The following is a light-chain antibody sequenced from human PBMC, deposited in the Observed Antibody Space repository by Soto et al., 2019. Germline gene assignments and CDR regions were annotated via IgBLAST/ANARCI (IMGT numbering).Light chain of an antibody. Sequence: EIVLTQSPGTLSLAPGKRATLSCRSSQIVSSNYLAWYQQKPGQAPRLIIYGAYSRATGIPDRFSGSGSGTDFTLTISRLEPEDFVVYYCQKSGSSPPLPLGGGHKVDLK. J-gene: IGKJ4*01. CDR1: QIVSSNY. CDR2: GAY. CDR3: QKSGSSPPLP. V-gene: IGKV3-20*01.